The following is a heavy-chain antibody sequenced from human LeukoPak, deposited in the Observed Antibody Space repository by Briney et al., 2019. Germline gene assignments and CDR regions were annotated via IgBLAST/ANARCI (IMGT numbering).Heavy chain of an antibody. V-gene: IGHV1-69*05. CDR2: FIPIFGTT. D-gene: IGHD6-13*01. J-gene: IGHJ5*02. CDR3: ARDRSSSWYYWFDP. CDR1: AATFSSYT. Sequence: SGNLCCKAFAATFSSYTISWVRQAHGQGLGWMGGFIPIFGTTNYAQTFQGRVTITTAESTTTAYMELSSLRSEEKAVYYCARDRSSSWYYWFDPWGQGTLVTVSS.